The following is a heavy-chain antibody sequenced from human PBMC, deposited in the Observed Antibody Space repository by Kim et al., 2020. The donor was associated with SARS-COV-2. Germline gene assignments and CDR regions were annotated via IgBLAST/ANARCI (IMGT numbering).Heavy chain of an antibody. D-gene: IGHD3-16*01. J-gene: IGHJ6*02. CDR1: GGSISGYY. V-gene: IGHV4-59*13. Sequence: SETLSLTCTVSGGSISGYYWSWIRQPPGKDLEWIGYIYSSGSTNYNPSLKSRVTISVDSSKNQFSLKLYYVTAADTAVYYCARSGGCDYYDGSYHYYGIDVWGQGTTVTVSS. CDR3: ARSGGCDYYDGSYHYYGIDV. CDR2: IYSSGST.